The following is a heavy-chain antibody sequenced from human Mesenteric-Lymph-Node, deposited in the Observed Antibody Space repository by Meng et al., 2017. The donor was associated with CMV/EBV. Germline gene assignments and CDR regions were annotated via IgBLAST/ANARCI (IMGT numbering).Heavy chain of an antibody. Sequence: SVKVSCKASGGTFGSYTISWVRQAPGQGLEWMGRIIPILGLTNYAQRFEARVTMTADKSTSTAYMELSSLTSEDTAVYYCARRLHSGSYGYYFDYWGQGTLVTVSS. D-gene: IGHD1-26*01. CDR3: ARRLHSGSYGYYFDY. J-gene: IGHJ4*02. CDR1: GGTFGSYT. V-gene: IGHV1-69*02. CDR2: IIPILGLT.